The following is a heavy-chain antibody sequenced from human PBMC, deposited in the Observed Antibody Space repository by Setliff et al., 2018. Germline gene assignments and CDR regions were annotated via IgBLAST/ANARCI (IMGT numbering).Heavy chain of an antibody. Sequence: SETLSLTCTVSGDSISSRTYYWSWIRQPAGKGLEWIGHIYTSWSTIYNPSLKSRLTISLDTSKNQFSLTLSSVTAADTAVYYCARMGGFLYMDVWGKGATVTVSS. D-gene: IGHD3-3*01. CDR1: GDSISSRTYY. V-gene: IGHV4-61*09. J-gene: IGHJ6*03. CDR2: IYTSWST. CDR3: ARMGGFLYMDV.